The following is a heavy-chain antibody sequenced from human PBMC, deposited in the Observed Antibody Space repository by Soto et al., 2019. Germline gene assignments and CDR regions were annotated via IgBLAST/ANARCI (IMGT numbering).Heavy chain of an antibody. J-gene: IGHJ5*02. CDR3: ARCTDTKAKDIVVVVAAHGHWFDP. Sequence: TLSLTRTVSGISPDTFLWSWIRQTPGRGPEWRGYVSQGGAAPYINHSGSTNYNPSLKSRVTISVDTSKNQFSLKLSSVTAADTAVYYCARCTDTKAKDIVVVVAAHGHWFDPWGQGTLVTVSS. D-gene: IGHD2-15*01. CDR1: GISPDTFL. CDR2: VSQGGAAPYINHSGST. V-gene: IGHV4-34*01.